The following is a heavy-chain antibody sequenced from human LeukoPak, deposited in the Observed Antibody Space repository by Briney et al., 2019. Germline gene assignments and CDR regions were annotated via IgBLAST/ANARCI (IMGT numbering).Heavy chain of an antibody. CDR3: ARHRDPYGSGSH. CDR2: IYPGDSDT. J-gene: IGHJ4*02. D-gene: IGHD3-10*01. V-gene: IGHV5-51*01. Sequence: GESLKISCKGSGYSFTSYWIDWVRQRPGKGLEWMGVIYPGDSDTRYSPSFQGQVTISADKSISTAYLQWSSLKASDTAMYYCARHRDPYGSGSHWGQGTLVTVSS. CDR1: GYSFTSYW.